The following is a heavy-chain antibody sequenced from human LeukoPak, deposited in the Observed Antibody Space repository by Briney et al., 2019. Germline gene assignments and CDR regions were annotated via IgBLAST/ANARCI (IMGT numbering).Heavy chain of an antibody. CDR2: RKKDGSER. V-gene: IGHV3-7*01. D-gene: IGHD3-10*01. CDR3: ARERHHFASGRYSMINSYYYYYGMDV. J-gene: IGHJ6*02. Sequence: PGGSLRLSCAASAFSLNAYNMNWVRQAPGKGLEWVANRKKDGSERYYADSVKGRFTISRDNAKNSLYLQMNSLRAEDTAVYYCARERHHFASGRYSMINSYYYYYGMDVWGQGTTVTVSS. CDR1: AFSLNAYN.